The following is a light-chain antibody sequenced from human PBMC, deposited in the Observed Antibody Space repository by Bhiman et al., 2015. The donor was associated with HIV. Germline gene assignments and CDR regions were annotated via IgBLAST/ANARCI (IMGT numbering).Light chain of an antibody. Sequence: SSELTQDPSVSVALGQTVKITCQGDSLRTNYASWYQKKPGQAPRLVLYGKNNRPSGIPDRFSGSTSGDTAALTFTGAQAEDEADYYCNSRDSSTNHNVFGTGTKVTVL. CDR1: SLRTNY. CDR3: NSRDSSTNHNV. J-gene: IGLJ1*01. CDR2: GKN. V-gene: IGLV3-19*01.